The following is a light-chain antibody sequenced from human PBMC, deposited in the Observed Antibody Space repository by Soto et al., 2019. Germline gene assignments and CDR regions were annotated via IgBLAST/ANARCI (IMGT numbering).Light chain of an antibody. CDR2: EVS. V-gene: IGLV2-8*01. CDR3: SSYAGSDMGV. CDR1: SSDVGGYNF. Sequence: QSVLTQPPSASGSPGQSVTISCTGTSSDVGGYNFVSWYQQHPGKAPKLIIYEVSKRPSGVPDRFSDSKSGNTASLTVSGLQADDEADYYCSSYAGSDMGVFGTGTKVTVL. J-gene: IGLJ1*01.